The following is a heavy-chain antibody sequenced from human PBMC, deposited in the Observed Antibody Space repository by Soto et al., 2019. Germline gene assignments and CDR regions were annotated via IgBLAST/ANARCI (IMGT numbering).Heavy chain of an antibody. Sequence: QVQLVQSGAEVKKPGASVTVSCKVSGYTFTTYGISWVRQAPGQGLEWMGWISTSNGGTNYAQNLQGRVTMTTDTPTSTGYLELRSLRSDDTAVYYCASDVGNGFGYGYGYWGQGTLVTVSS. D-gene: IGHD5-18*01. CDR2: ISTSNGGT. V-gene: IGHV1-18*01. CDR3: ASDVGNGFGYGYGY. J-gene: IGHJ4*02. CDR1: GYTFTTYG.